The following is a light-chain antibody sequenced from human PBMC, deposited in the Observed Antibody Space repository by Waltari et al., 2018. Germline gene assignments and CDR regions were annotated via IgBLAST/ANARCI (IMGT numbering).Light chain of an antibody. CDR1: QSLLHVNGKTY. V-gene: IGKV2-29*03. CDR3: MQGVKLPLT. J-gene: IGKJ4*01. CDR2: EVS. Sequence: DIVMTQSPRSLSVSPGQSASISCKSSQSLLHVNGKTYLYWYLQRPGQSPQLLISEVSSRLSGVPDRFSGSGSGTDFTLKISRMEPEDVGLYYYMQGVKLPLTFGGGTKVEIK.